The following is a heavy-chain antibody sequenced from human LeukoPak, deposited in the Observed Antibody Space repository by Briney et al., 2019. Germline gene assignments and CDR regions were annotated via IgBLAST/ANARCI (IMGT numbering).Heavy chain of an antibody. J-gene: IGHJ6*03. Sequence: PSETLSLTCTVSGGFISSYYWSWVRQPPGKGLEWIGYIYYSGSTNYNPSLKSRVTISVDTSKNQFSLKLSSVTAADTAVYYCARVGIVVVPAAPGGPDYYYYYMDVWGKGTTVTVSS. CDR1: GGFISSYY. D-gene: IGHD2-2*03. V-gene: IGHV4-59*01. CDR2: IYYSGST. CDR3: ARVGIVVVPAAPGGPDYYYYYMDV.